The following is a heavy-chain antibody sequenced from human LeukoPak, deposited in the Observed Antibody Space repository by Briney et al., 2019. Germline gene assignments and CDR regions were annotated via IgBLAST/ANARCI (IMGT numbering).Heavy chain of an antibody. V-gene: IGHV3-48*03. CDR3: AKEEVRWFGELLHDALDY. CDR1: GFTFSSYE. Sequence: PGGSLRLSCAASGFTFSSYEMNWVRQAPGKGLEWVSYISSSGSTIYYADSVKGRFTISRDNAKNSLYLQMNSLRAEDTAVYYCAKEEVRWFGELLHDALDYWGQGTLVTVSS. CDR2: ISSSGSTI. D-gene: IGHD3-10*01. J-gene: IGHJ4*02.